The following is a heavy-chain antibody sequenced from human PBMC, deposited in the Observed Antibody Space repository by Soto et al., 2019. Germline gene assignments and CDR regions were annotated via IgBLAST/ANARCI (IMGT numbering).Heavy chain of an antibody. J-gene: IGHJ1*01. Sequence: QVQLVESGGGVVQPGTSLRLSCVGSGFTFRSYVIHWVRQAPGKGLEWVALTSYDGSNKDYGDSVKGRFTISRDNSRNTVYLQMGSLRREDTALYYGARWGTTGGLDVWGQGTLVSVSS. CDR2: TSYDGSNK. V-gene: IGHV3-30*19. CDR1: GFTFRSYV. CDR3: ARWGTTGGLDV. D-gene: IGHD3-16*01.